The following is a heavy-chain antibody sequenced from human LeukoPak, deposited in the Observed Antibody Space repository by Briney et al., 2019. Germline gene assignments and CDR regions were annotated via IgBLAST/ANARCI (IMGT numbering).Heavy chain of an antibody. Sequence: SETLSLTXIVSGASISTYHWSWIRQSAEKGVEWIGRAHSDGTTNYNPSIKSRVTMSIDTSKNQLSLKLISVTAADAAVYYCARDGLYTYGYSYFDYWGQGTLVTVSS. CDR3: ARDGLYTYGYSYFDY. J-gene: IGHJ4*02. V-gene: IGHV4-4*07. CDR1: GASISTYH. CDR2: AHSDGTT. D-gene: IGHD5-18*01.